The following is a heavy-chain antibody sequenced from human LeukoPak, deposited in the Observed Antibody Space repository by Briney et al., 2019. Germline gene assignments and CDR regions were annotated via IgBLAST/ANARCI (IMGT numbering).Heavy chain of an antibody. CDR2: IYCSGST. Sequence: PSETLSLTCTVSGGSISSYYWSWIRQPPGQGLEWVGYIYCSGSTNNNPSPKSRVTISVDTSNNQFSLKLSSVAAADTAVYYCARGGSKYSYCYDSWGQGTLVTVSS. D-gene: IGHD5-18*01. CDR3: ARGGSKYSYCYDS. CDR1: GGSISSYY. J-gene: IGHJ4*02. V-gene: IGHV4-59*01.